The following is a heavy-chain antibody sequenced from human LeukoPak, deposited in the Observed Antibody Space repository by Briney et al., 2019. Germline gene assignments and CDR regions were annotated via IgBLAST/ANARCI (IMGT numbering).Heavy chain of an antibody. CDR1: GFTFSSYG. J-gene: IGHJ4*02. Sequence: GGSLRLSCAASGFTFSSYGMHWARQAPGKGLEWVAVISYDGSNKYYADSVKGRFTISRDNSKNTLYLQMNSLRAEDTAVYYCAKGIEFDYWGQGTLVTVSS. V-gene: IGHV3-30*18. CDR2: ISYDGSNK. CDR3: AKGIEFDY.